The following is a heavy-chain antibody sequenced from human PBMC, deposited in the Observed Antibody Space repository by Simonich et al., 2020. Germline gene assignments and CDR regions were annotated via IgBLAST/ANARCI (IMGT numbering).Heavy chain of an antibody. CDR1: GFTFSSYA. J-gene: IGHJ3*02. V-gene: IGHV3-30*07. CDR3: ATDQTGDHRAFDI. CDR2: ISYNGSNK. Sequence: QVQLVESGGGVVQPGRSLRLSCAASGFTFSSYAMHWVRQAPGKGLEWVAVISYNGSNKDYADSVKGRFTISRDNSKNTLYLQMNSLRAEDTAVYYCATDQTGDHRAFDIWGQGTMVTVSS. D-gene: IGHD7-27*01.